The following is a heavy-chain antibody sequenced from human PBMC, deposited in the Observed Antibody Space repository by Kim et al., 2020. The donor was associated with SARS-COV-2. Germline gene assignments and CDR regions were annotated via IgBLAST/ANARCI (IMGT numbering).Heavy chain of an antibody. CDR2: IKQDGSEK. D-gene: IGHD3-22*01. J-gene: IGHJ1*01. Sequence: GGSLRLSCAASGFTFSSYWMSWVRQAPGKGLEWVANIKQDGSEKYYVDSVKGRFTISRDNAKNSLYLQMNSLRAEDTAVYYCARDHRYYYDSSGYSIRPPRYFQHWGQGTLVTVSS. CDR3: ARDHRYYYDSSGYSIRPPRYFQH. CDR1: GFTFSSYW. V-gene: IGHV3-7*01.